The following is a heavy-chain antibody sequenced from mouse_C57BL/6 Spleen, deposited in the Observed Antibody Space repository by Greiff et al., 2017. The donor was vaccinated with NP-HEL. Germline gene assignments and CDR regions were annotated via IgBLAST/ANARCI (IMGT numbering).Heavy chain of an antibody. CDR1: GYTFTSYW. D-gene: IGHD3-2*02. V-gene: IGHV1-72*01. J-gene: IGHJ3*01. CDR2: IDPNSGGT. CDR3: ARGSGGFAY. Sequence: VQLQQPGAELVKPGDSVKLSCKASGYTFTSYWMPWVQQRPGRGLEWIGGIDPNSGGTKYNETFKSKATLTVDKPSSTDYLQLSSLTSEDSAVYYYARGSGGFAYWGQGTLVTVSA.